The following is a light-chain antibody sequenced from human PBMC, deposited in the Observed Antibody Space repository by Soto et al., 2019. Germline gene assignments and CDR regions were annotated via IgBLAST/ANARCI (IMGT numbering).Light chain of an antibody. V-gene: IGKV1-12*01. CDR2: GAS. CDR1: RGIGSR. CDR3: QQTSAFPPT. Sequence: DIQMTQSPSSVSAYVGDRVTFTCRASRGIGSRLAWYQQKPGKAPKLLIYGASNLQSGVPSKFSGSGSGTDFILTISSLQPEDFATYYCQQTSAFPPTFGQGTKLEIK. J-gene: IGKJ2*01.